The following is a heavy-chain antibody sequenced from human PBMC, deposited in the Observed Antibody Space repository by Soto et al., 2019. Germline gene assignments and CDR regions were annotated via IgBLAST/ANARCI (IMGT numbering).Heavy chain of an antibody. D-gene: IGHD4-17*01. CDR2: INQDGGQP. CDR1: GFIFRSYR. Sequence: WGSLRLSCGASGFIFRSYRMNWVRQAPGKGLEWVANINQDGGQPYYADSVKGRFTISRNNAKNFMYLQMDSLRAGDTAVYYCASPPTNLDYDDDTWFDPWGQGT. V-gene: IGHV3-7*01. J-gene: IGHJ5*02. CDR3: ASPPTNLDYDDDTWFDP.